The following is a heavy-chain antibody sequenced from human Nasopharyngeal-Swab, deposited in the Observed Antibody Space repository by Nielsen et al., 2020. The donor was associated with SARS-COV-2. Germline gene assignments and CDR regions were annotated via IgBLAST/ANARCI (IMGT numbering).Heavy chain of an antibody. CDR3: ARGDPVWFGELFTATGWDY. D-gene: IGHD3-10*01. CDR1: GYTFTSYA. CDR2: INAGNGNT. Sequence: ASVKVSCKASGYTFTSYAMHWVRQAPGQRLEWMGWINAGNGNTKYSQKFQGRVTITRDTSASTAYMELSSLRSEDTAVYYCARGDPVWFGELFTATGWDYWGQGTLVTVSS. J-gene: IGHJ4*02. V-gene: IGHV1-3*01.